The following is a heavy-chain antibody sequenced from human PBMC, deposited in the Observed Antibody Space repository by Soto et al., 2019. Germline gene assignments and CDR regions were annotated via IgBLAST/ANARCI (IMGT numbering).Heavy chain of an antibody. V-gene: IGHV4-39*01. CDR2: IYYSGST. CDR1: GGSISSSSYY. Sequence: SETLSLTCTVSGGSISSSSYYWGWIRQPPGKGLEWIGSIYYSGSTYYNPSLKSRVTISVDTSKNQFSLKLSSVTAADTAVYYCARPSIAVAGTGWFDTWGQGTLVTVSS. CDR3: ARPSIAVAGTGWFDT. D-gene: IGHD6-19*01. J-gene: IGHJ5*02.